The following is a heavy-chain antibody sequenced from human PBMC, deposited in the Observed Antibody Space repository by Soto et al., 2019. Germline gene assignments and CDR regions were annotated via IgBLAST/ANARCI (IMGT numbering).Heavy chain of an antibody. J-gene: IGHJ4*02. CDR2: ISYDGSNK. Sequence: GGSLRLSCAASGFTFSSYGMHWVRQAPGKGLEWVAVISYDGSNKYYAGSVKGRFTISRDNSKNTLYLQMNSLRAEDTAVYYCAKIAAMSNHYWGEGTMVPVYS. CDR3: AKIAAMSNHY. V-gene: IGHV3-30*18. D-gene: IGHD5-18*01. CDR1: GFTFSSYG.